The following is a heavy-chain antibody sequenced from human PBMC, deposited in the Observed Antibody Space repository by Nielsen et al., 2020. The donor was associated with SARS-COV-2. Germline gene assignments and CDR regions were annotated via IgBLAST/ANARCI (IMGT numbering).Heavy chain of an antibody. D-gene: IGHD3-3*01. V-gene: IGHV3-7*01. Sequence: GESLKISCAASGFTFSSYWMSWVRQAPGKGLEWVANIKQDGSEKYYVDSVKGRFTISRDNAKNSLYLQMNSLRAEDTAVYYCARVSFGVVIIFRSSWFDPWGQGTLVTVS. CDR3: ARVSFGVVIIFRSSWFDP. CDR2: IKQDGSEK. J-gene: IGHJ5*02. CDR1: GFTFSSYW.